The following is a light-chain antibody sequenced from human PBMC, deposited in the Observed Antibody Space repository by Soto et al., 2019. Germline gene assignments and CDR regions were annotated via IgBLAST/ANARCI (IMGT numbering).Light chain of an antibody. CDR1: QSVSSN. V-gene: IGKV3-15*01. Sequence: EIVMTQSPATLSVSPGERATLSCRASQSVSSNLAWYPQKPGQPPRLLIYGASTRATGIPARFSGSGSGTEFTLTISSLQSEDFAVYCCQQYNNWPFTFGPGTKVDIK. CDR3: QQYNNWPFT. CDR2: GAS. J-gene: IGKJ3*01.